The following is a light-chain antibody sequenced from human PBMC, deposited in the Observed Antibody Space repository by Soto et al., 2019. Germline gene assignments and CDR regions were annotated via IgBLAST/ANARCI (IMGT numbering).Light chain of an antibody. Sequence: EIVMTHSPATLSVSPGERVTLSCRASQSVSSNLAWYQQKPGQPPRLLIYGASSRATGIPARFSGSGSGTEFTLTVSSLQSEDFALYYCQQYNSWPRTFGQGTKVEI. CDR3: QQYNSWPRT. V-gene: IGKV3-15*01. J-gene: IGKJ1*01. CDR2: GAS. CDR1: QSVSSN.